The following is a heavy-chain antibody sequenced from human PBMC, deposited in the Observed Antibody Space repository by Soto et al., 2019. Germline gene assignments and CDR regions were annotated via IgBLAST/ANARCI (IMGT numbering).Heavy chain of an antibody. CDR3: AGGAVWEQEY. D-gene: IGHD1-26*01. Sequence: EVQLVESGGGLVQPGGSLRLSCAASGVTFRNYFMTWVRQAPGKGLEWVANINQDGSERHYVDSVRGRFTTSRDNAKNTLLRKMNSLRVEDTAVYFWAGGAVWEQEYWGQGTLVTVSS. CDR1: GVTFRNYF. CDR2: INQDGSER. J-gene: IGHJ4*02. V-gene: IGHV3-7*05.